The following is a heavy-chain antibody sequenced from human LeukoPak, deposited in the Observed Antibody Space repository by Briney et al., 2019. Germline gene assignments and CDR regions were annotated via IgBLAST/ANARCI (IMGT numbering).Heavy chain of an antibody. D-gene: IGHD3-22*01. CDR3: ASGSLGHYYDSSGYEY. V-gene: IGHV3-33*05. Sequence: PGGSLRLSCAASGFSLSSYGMNWVRQAPGKGLEWVGGIKFDGIQEFYADSVKGRFTVSKDTSKNTLHLRMDSLRAEDTAVYYCASGSLGHYYDSSGYEYWGQGTLVTVSS. CDR2: IKFDGIQE. J-gene: IGHJ4*02. CDR1: GFSLSSYG.